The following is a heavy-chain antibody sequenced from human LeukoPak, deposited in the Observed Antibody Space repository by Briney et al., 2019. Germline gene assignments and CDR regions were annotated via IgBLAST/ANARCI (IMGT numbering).Heavy chain of an antibody. CDR3: ARTVANSGYDLASLGY. CDR1: GGTFSSYA. J-gene: IGHJ4*02. Sequence: SVKVSCKASGGTFSSYAISWVRQAPGQGLEWMGGIIPIFGTANYAQKFQGRVTITADKPTSTAYMELSSLRSEDTAVYYCARTVANSGYDLASLGYWGQGTLVTVSS. V-gene: IGHV1-69*06. D-gene: IGHD5-12*01. CDR2: IIPIFGTA.